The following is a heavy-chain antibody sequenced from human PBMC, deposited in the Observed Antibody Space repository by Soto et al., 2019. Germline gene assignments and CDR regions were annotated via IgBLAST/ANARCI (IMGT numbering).Heavy chain of an antibody. J-gene: IGHJ4*02. CDR3: ASTKDETLYFDY. Sequence: TLSLTCTVSGDSISITSYYWGWVRQPPGKGLEWIGSIHYSGSTHYNPSLQSRVTISGDASKKQFSLKLRSVTAADTAVYYCASTKDETLYFDYWGQGTLVTVSS. CDR2: IHYSGST. D-gene: IGHD2-15*01. CDR1: GDSISITSYY. V-gene: IGHV4-39*01.